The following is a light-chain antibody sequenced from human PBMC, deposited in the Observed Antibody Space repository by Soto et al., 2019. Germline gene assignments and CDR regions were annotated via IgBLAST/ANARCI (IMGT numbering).Light chain of an antibody. J-gene: IGKJ1*01. CDR1: QSLSSSY. CDR3: QQYGSPPWT. V-gene: IGKV3-20*01. Sequence: EIGVTESPSTLALSPGGRCNLSCRASQSLSSSYLGWYQQKPGQAPRLLIYGASSRATGIPDRFSGSGSGTDLTLAISRLEPEDFAVYYCQQYGSPPWTFGQGTKVDIK. CDR2: GAS.